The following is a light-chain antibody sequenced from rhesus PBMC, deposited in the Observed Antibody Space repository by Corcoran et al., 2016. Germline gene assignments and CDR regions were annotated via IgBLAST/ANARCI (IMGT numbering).Light chain of an antibody. J-gene: IGKJ4*01. V-gene: IGKV4-1*01. Sequence: DIVMTQSPDSLAVSLGERVTINCKSSQTLLYSSNNKNFLAWYPQKPGQSPKLIIYWPSTLESGVPNRFSGRGSGTDFPLPISGLQAEEVAVYYCQQFYTTPLTFGGGTKVELK. CDR2: WPS. CDR3: QQFYTTPLT. CDR1: QTLLYSSNNKNF.